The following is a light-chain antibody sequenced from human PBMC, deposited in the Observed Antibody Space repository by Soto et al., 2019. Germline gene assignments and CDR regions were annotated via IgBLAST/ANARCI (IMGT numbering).Light chain of an antibody. J-gene: IGLJ1*01. CDR3: SSYTSSSTYV. CDR1: NSDVGGYNY. V-gene: IGLV2-14*01. Sequence: QPGLTQPASVSGSPGQSITISCTETNSDVGGYNYVSWYQQHPGKAPKLMIYEVSNRPSGVSNRFSGSKSGNTASLTISGLQAEDEADYYCSSYTSSSTYVFGTGTKVTAL. CDR2: EVS.